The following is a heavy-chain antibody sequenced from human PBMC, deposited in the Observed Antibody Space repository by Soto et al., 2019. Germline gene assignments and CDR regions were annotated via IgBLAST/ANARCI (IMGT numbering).Heavy chain of an antibody. Sequence: QVQLVQSGAEVKKPGASVKVSCKASGYTFTRYYIHWVRQAPGQGLEWMGISNPSGRSTNYAQKFQGRVTMTSDTSTSTVYMDLSSLRSEDTAVYYCARGSSSGWLDYLGQGTLVTVSS. CDR2: SNPSGRST. CDR1: GYTFTRYY. D-gene: IGHD6-19*01. J-gene: IGHJ4*02. CDR3: ARGSSSGWLDY. V-gene: IGHV1-46*01.